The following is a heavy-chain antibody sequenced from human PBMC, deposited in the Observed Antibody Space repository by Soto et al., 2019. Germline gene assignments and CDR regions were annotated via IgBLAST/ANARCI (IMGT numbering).Heavy chain of an antibody. CDR1: GFAVSSNY. V-gene: IGHV3-53*01. Sequence: PGGSLRLSCAASGFAVSSNYMSWVRQAPGKGPEWVSVIYSTDNTNYADSVKGRFTISRNNSKNTLYLQMNSLRVEDTAVYYCVIDKAYYGSGSLYGMDVWGQGTTVTVS. CDR2: IYSTDNT. D-gene: IGHD3-10*01. J-gene: IGHJ6*02. CDR3: VIDKAYYGSGSLYGMDV.